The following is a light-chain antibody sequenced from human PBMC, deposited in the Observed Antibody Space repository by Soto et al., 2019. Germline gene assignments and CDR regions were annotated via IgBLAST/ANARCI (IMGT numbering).Light chain of an antibody. CDR1: QSISTW. V-gene: IGKV1-5*01. J-gene: IGKJ1*01. CDR2: DAS. Sequence: DIQINHAPSPLSATVGDRVTITCRAGQSISTWLAWYQQKPGKAPNLLIYDASSLESGVPSRFSGSGSGTEFTLTISSLQPDDFATYYCQQYNIYSRTFGQGTKVDI. CDR3: QQYNIYSRT.